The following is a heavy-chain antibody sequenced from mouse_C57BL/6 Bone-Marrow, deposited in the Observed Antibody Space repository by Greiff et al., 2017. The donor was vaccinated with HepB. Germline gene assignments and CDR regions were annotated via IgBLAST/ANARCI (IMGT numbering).Heavy chain of an antibody. J-gene: IGHJ3*01. Sequence: VQLQQSGAELVRPGASVKLSCKASGYTFTDYYINWVKQRPGQGLEWIARIYPGSGNTYYNEKFKGKATLTAEKSSSTAYMQLSSLTSEDSAVYFCANYDYDGAYWGQGTLVTVSA. CDR1: GYTFTDYY. CDR3: ANYDYDGAY. CDR2: IYPGSGNT. V-gene: IGHV1-76*01. D-gene: IGHD2-4*01.